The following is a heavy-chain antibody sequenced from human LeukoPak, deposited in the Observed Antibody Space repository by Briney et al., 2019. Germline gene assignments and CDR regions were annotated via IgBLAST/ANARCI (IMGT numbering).Heavy chain of an antibody. D-gene: IGHD3-9*01. CDR3: AGVIRYFDWLPLDY. V-gene: IGHV3-30-3*01. J-gene: IGHJ4*02. CDR2: ISYDGSNK. Sequence: GRSLRLSCAASGFTFSSYAMHWVRQAPGKGLKWVAVISYDGSNKYYADSVKGRFTISRGNSKNTLYLQMNSLRAEDTAVYYGAGVIRYFDWLPLDYWGQGTLVTVSS. CDR1: GFTFSSYA.